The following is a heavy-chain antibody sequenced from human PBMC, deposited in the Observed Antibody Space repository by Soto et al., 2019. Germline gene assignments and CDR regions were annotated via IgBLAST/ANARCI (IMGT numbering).Heavy chain of an antibody. CDR2: INAGNGKT. V-gene: IGHV1-3*01. D-gene: IGHD3-9*01. CDR1: GYTFTSYA. Sequence: ASVKVSCKASGYTFTSYAMHWVRQAPGQRLEWMGWINAGNGKTKYSQKFQGRVTITRDKSTSTAYMELSSLRSEDTAVYYCARASYDILTGYKCYYYYYKVVWGKGTTVTVSS. J-gene: IGHJ6*03. CDR3: ARASYDILTGYKCYYYYYKVV.